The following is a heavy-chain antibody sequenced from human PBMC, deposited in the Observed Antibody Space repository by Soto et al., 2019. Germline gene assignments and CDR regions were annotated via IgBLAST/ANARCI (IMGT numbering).Heavy chain of an antibody. Sequence: PGGSLRLSCAASGFTFSSYGMHWVRQAPGKGLEWVAVIWYDGSNKYYADSVKGRFTISRDNSKNTLYLQMNSLRAEDTAVYYCARDRGSSGWYKIWYWGQGTLVTVSS. CDR2: IWYDGSNK. V-gene: IGHV3-33*01. CDR1: GFTFSSYG. J-gene: IGHJ4*02. D-gene: IGHD6-19*01. CDR3: ARDRGSSGWYKIWY.